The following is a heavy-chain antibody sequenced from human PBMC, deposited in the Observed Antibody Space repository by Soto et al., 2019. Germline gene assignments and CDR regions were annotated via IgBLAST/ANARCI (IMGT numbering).Heavy chain of an antibody. V-gene: IGHV1-18*01. CDR1: GYTFTSYG. Sequence: ASVKVSCKASGYTFTSYGISWVRQAPGQGLEWMGWISAYNGNTNYAQKLQGRVTMTTDTSTSTAYMELRSLRSDDTAVYYCARDVAADYGDYLYYIDYWGQATLVTVSS. CDR3: ARDVAADYGDYLYYIDY. CDR2: ISAYNGNT. D-gene: IGHD4-17*01. J-gene: IGHJ4*02.